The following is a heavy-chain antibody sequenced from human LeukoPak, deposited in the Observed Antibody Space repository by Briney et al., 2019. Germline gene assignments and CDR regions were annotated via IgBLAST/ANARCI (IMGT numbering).Heavy chain of an antibody. Sequence: SGPTLVKPTQTLTLTCTFSGFSLSTSGVPLGWIRQPPGKSPEWLALIYLDDDNRYSPSLKSRLTISKDTSKNQVVLTMTNMDPVDTATYYCAHRNDYYYYMDAWGKGTTVTVSS. J-gene: IGHJ6*03. V-gene: IGHV2-5*02. CDR3: AHRNDYYYYMDA. CDR1: GFSLSTSGVP. D-gene: IGHD1-1*01. CDR2: IYLDDDN.